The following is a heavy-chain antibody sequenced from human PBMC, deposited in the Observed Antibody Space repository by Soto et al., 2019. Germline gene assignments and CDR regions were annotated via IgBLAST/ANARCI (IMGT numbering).Heavy chain of an antibody. D-gene: IGHD6-6*01. V-gene: IGHV4-61*05. CDR3: ARARGSSSGYYYYGMDV. CDR2: IYYSGST. CDR1: GGSISSSSYY. J-gene: IGHJ6*02. Sequence: PSETLSLTCTVSGGSISSSSYYWGWIRQPPGKGLEWIGYIYYSGSTNYNPSLKSRVTISVDTSKNQFSLKLSSVTAADTAVYYCARARGSSSGYYYYGMDVWGQGTTVTVSS.